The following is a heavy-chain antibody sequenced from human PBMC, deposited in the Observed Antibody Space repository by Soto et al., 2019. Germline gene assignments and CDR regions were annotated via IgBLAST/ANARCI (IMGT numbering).Heavy chain of an antibody. CDR2: INHSGST. CDR1: GGSFSGYY. Sequence: SETLSLTCAAYGGSFSGYYWSWIRQPPGKGLEWIGEINHSGSTNYNPSLKSRVTISVDTSKNQFSLKLSSVTAADTAVYYCARGNYYGSGSYYYYYYYGMDVWGQGTTVTVSS. CDR3: ARGNYYGSGSYYYYYYYGMDV. J-gene: IGHJ6*02. V-gene: IGHV4-34*01. D-gene: IGHD3-10*01.